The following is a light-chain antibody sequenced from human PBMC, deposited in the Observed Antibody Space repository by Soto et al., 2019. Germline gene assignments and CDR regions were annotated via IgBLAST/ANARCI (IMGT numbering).Light chain of an antibody. Sequence: ETVLTQSPGTLSLSPGDRATLSCRASQSVSSSYLAWYQQKPGQAPRLLIYDASSRATDIPDRFSGGGSGTDFTLTISRLEPEDFAVYYCQQYGSSPPITFGQGTRLEIK. J-gene: IGKJ5*01. V-gene: IGKV3-20*01. CDR3: QQYGSSPPIT. CDR2: DAS. CDR1: QSVSSSY.